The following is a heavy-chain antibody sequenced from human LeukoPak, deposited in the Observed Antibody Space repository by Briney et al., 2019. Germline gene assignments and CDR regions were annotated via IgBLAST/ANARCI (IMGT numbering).Heavy chain of an antibody. J-gene: IGHJ4*02. CDR3: ARARGYCSSTSCSWDLDY. Sequence: PSETLSLTCTVSGGSISSYYWSWIRQPPGKGLEWIGRIYTSGSTNYNPSLKSRVTMSVDTSKNQFSLKLSSVTAADTAVYYCARARGYCSSTSCSWDLDYWGQGTLVTVSS. CDR1: GGSISSYY. D-gene: IGHD2-2*01. CDR2: IYTSGST. V-gene: IGHV4-4*07.